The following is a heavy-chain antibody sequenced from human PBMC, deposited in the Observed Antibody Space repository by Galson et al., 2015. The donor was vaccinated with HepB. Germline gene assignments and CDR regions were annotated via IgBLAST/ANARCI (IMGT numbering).Heavy chain of an antibody. Sequence: SLRLSCAASGFTFSSYSMNWVRQAPGKGLEWVSYISSSSSTIYYADSVKGRFTISRDNAKNSLYLQMNSLRDEDTAVYYCARERLDWGNWFDPWGQGTLVTVSS. D-gene: IGHD3/OR15-3a*01. CDR2: ISSSSSTI. CDR1: GFTFSSYS. CDR3: ARERLDWGNWFDP. V-gene: IGHV3-48*02. J-gene: IGHJ5*02.